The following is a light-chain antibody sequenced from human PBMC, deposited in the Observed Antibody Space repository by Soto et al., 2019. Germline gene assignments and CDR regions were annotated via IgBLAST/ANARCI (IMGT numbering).Light chain of an antibody. CDR1: QTISSW. CDR3: QKYNSAPRT. J-gene: IGKJ1*01. CDR2: AAS. V-gene: IGKV1-27*01. Sequence: DIQMTQSPSTLSGSAGDRVTITCRASQTISSWLALYQQKPGKVPKLLIYAASTLQSGVPSRFSGSGSGTDFTLTISSLQPEDVATYYRQKYNSAPRTFGQGTKVDIK.